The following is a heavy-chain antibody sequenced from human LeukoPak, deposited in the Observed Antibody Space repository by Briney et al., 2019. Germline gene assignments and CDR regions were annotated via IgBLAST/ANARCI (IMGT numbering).Heavy chain of an antibody. CDR1: GYTLTELS. CDR3: ARDLTDNSSGWTLDAFDI. J-gene: IGHJ3*02. CDR2: FDPEDGET. Sequence: ASVKVSCKVSGYTLTELSMHWVRQAPGKGLEWMGGFDPEDGETIYAQKFQGRVTMTEDTSTDTAYMELSSLRSEDTAVYYCARDLTDNSSGWTLDAFDIWGQGTMVTVSS. V-gene: IGHV1-24*01. D-gene: IGHD6-19*01.